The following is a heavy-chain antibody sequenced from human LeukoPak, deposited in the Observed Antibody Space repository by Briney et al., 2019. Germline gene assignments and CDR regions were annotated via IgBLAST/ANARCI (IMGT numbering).Heavy chain of an antibody. CDR3: ARLYDSPYYDTSAYYFDY. J-gene: IGHJ4*02. CDR2: IIPIFGTA. V-gene: IGHV1-69*05. Sequence: ASVKVSCKASGGTFGSYAISWVRQAPGQGLEWMGGIIPIFGTANYAQKFQGRVTITTDESTSTAYMELSSLRSEDTAVYYCARLYDSPYYDTSAYYFDYWGQGTLVTVAS. CDR1: GGTFGSYA. D-gene: IGHD3-22*01.